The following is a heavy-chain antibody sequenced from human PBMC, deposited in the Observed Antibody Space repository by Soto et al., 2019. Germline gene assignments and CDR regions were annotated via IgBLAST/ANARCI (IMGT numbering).Heavy chain of an antibody. V-gene: IGHV1-3*01. CDR3: ARDQGIPYCGGDCYSDWYFDL. CDR2: LNPGNGNT. Sequence: ASVKVSCKASGYTFTNYAIHWVRQAPGQRLEWMGWLNPGNGNTKYPQKFQGRVTITRDTSARTAYMFLSSLRSEDTAVYYCARDQGIPYCGGDCYSDWYFDLWGRGTLVTVSS. J-gene: IGHJ2*01. CDR1: GYTFTNYA. D-gene: IGHD2-21*01.